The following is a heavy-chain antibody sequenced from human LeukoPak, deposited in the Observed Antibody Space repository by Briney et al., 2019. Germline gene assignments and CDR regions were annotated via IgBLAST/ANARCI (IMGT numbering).Heavy chain of an antibody. Sequence: GGSLRLSCAASGFTFSSYWMHWVRQAPGKGLEWVAVISYDGSNKYYADSVKGRFTISRDNSKNTLYLQMNSLRAEDTAVYYCAKGVRGIAAADDAFDIWGQGTMVTVSS. CDR1: GFTFSSYW. D-gene: IGHD6-13*01. CDR3: AKGVRGIAAADDAFDI. V-gene: IGHV3-30*18. CDR2: ISYDGSNK. J-gene: IGHJ3*02.